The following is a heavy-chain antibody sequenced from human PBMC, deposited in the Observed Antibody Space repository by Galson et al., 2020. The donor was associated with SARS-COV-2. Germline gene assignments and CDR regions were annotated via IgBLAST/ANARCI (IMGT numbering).Heavy chain of an antibody. CDR3: ARGDMASNEDYFDS. V-gene: IGHV4-59*01. Sequence: ETLSPTCTVPGAPNTTNYWNWVRQPPGQGLGNIGYISFKGGTNYNPPPQSRVTLSVDPSKNQFPLKLSSVTAADTAVYYCARGDMASNEDYFDSWGQGTLFTVSS. D-gene: IGHD2-15*01. J-gene: IGHJ4*02. CDR1: GAPNTTNY. CDR2: ISFKGGT.